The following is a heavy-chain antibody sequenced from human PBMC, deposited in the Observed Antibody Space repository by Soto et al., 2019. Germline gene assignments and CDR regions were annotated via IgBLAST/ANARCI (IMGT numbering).Heavy chain of an antibody. J-gene: IGHJ5*02. CDR3: ARMLYSAGWPRWADL. V-gene: IGHV4-39*01. Sequence: QLQLQESGPGLVKPSETLSLTCTVSGGSISSSTYSWGWIRQPPGKGLEWIGSIYYSGSTFYNPSLKSRVTVSVDTSKTQFSLVLSSVTAAHTAVYYCARMLYSAGWPRWADLWGQGSLVTVSS. CDR2: IYYSGST. CDR1: GGSISSSTYS. D-gene: IGHD6-19*01.